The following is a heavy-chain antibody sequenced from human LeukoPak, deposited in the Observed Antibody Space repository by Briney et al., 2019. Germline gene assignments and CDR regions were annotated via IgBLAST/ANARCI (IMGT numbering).Heavy chain of an antibody. Sequence: GGSLRLSCADSGFTFSSYVMSWVRQAPGKELEWVSAISGNGRDTHYPDSVKGRFTISRDNSKNTVYLQMNSLRAEDTAVYYCASLGIGGYWGQGTLVTVSS. D-gene: IGHD7-27*01. CDR1: GFTFSSYV. CDR3: ASLGIGGY. V-gene: IGHV3-23*01. J-gene: IGHJ4*02. CDR2: ISGNGRDT.